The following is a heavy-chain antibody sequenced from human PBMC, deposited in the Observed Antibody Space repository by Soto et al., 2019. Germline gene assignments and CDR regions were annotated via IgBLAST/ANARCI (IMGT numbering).Heavy chain of an antibody. Sequence: ASVKVSCKASGYTFTSYAMHWVRQAPGQRLEWMGWINAGNGNTKYSQKFQGRVTITRDTSASTAYMELSSLRSEDTAVYYCARAFYISSSNYYYYYYMDVWGKGTTVTVSS. D-gene: IGHD6-6*01. CDR2: INAGNGNT. CDR3: ARAFYISSSNYYYYYYMDV. V-gene: IGHV1-3*01. CDR1: GYTFTSYA. J-gene: IGHJ6*03.